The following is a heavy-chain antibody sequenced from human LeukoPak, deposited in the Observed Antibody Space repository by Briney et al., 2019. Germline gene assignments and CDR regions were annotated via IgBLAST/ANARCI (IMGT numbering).Heavy chain of an antibody. CDR2: IYYSGST. V-gene: IGHV4-39*01. CDR3: ARQKDSPSFLYYFDY. CDR1: GGSISSSGYY. Sequence: SETLSLTCTVSGGSISSSGYYWGWIRLPPGKGLEWIGSIYYSGSTYYNPSLKSRVTISVDTSKNQFYLKLSSVTAADTAVYYCARQKDSPSFLYYFDYWGQGSLVTVSS. D-gene: IGHD2-15*01. J-gene: IGHJ4*02.